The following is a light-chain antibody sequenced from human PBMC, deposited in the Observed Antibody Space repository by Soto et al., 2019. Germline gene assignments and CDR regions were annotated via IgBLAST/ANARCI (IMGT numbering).Light chain of an antibody. CDR3: SSYTSNSALV. CDR1: SSDVGAYNY. V-gene: IGLV2-14*01. J-gene: IGLJ3*02. CDR2: EVS. Sequence: QSALTQPASVSGSPGQSITISCTGTSSDVGAYNYVSWYQQHQDKAPNLMLFEVSDRPSGVSNRFAGSNAGNTASLTISGLHAEDEAYYFCSSYTSNSALVFGGGTQLTVL.